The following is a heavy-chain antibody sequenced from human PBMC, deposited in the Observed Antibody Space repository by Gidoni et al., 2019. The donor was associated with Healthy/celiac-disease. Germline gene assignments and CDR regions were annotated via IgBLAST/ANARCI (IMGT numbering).Heavy chain of an antibody. J-gene: IGHJ3*02. D-gene: IGHD2-15*01. CDR1: GGSISSSSYY. Sequence: QLQLQESGPGLVKPSETLSLTCTVSGGSISSSSYYWGWIRQPPGKGLEWIGSIYYSGSTYYNPSLKSRVTISVDTSKNQFSLKLSSVTAADTAVYYCARMKVVVVAATYHDAFDIWGQGTMVTVSS. CDR2: IYYSGST. CDR3: ARMKVVVVAATYHDAFDI. V-gene: IGHV4-39*01.